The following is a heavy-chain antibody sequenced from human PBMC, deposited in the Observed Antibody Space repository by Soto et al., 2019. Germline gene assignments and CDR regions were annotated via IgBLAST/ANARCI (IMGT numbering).Heavy chain of an antibody. J-gene: IGHJ3*02. Sequence: GESLKISCKGSGYSFTSYWIGWVRQMPGKGLEWMGIIYPGDSDTRYSPSFQGQVTISADKSISTAYLQWSSLKASDTAMYYCARQRGITMVRGVIIDHRDAFDIWGQGTMVNVSS. CDR2: IYPGDSDT. CDR3: ARQRGITMVRGVIIDHRDAFDI. D-gene: IGHD3-10*01. V-gene: IGHV5-51*01. CDR1: GYSFTSYW.